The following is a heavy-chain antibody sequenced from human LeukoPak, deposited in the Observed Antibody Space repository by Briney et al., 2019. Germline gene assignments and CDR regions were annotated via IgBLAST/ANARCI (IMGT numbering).Heavy chain of an antibody. V-gene: IGHV4-61*02. CDR2: IYTSGST. D-gene: IGHD3-22*01. CDR1: GGSISSGSYY. Sequence: SSQTLSLTCTVSGGSISSGSYYWSWIRQPAGKGLEWIGRIYTSGSTNYNPSLKSRVTISVDTSKNQFSLKLSSVTAADTAVYYCARVTTGGYYNCWGQGTLVTVSS. CDR3: ARVTTGGYYNC. J-gene: IGHJ4*02.